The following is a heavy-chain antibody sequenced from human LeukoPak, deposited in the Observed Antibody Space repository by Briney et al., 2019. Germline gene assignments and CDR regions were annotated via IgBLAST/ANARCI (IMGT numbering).Heavy chain of an antibody. J-gene: IGHJ4*02. CDR2: IYYSGNT. CDR1: GGSIRNYY. D-gene: IGHD3-3*01. CDR3: ARPPHTTIFGVVRDY. V-gene: IGHV4-59*08. Sequence: PSETLSLTCTVSGGSIRNYYWSWIRQPPGKGLEWIGYIYYSGNTNQNPSLKSRVTISVDTSKNQFSLKLSSVTAADTAVYYCARPPHTTIFGVVRDYWGQGTLVTVSS.